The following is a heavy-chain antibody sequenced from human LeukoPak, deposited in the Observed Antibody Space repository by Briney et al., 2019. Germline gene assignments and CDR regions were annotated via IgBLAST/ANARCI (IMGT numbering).Heavy chain of an antibody. D-gene: IGHD1-26*01. CDR3: ARPNIVGATTHPTDAFDI. J-gene: IGHJ3*02. V-gene: IGHV4-34*01. CDR2: INHSGST. CDR1: GGSFSGYY. Sequence: KPSETLFLTCAVYGGSFSGYYWSWIRQPPGKGLEWIGEINHSGSTNYNPSLKSRVTISVDTSKNQFSLKLSSVTAADTVVYYCARPNIVGATTHPTDAFDIWGQGTMVTVSS.